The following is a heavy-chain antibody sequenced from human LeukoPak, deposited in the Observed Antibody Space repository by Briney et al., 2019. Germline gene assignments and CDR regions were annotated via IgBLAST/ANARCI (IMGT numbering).Heavy chain of an antibody. D-gene: IGHD3-16*01. V-gene: IGHV1-18*01. CDR1: GYTFTSYG. Sequence: ASVKLSCKASGYTFTSYGISWVRQAPGQGLEWMGWISAYNGNTNYAQKLQGRVTMTTDTSTNTAYLELSSLRSDDTAVYYCARVGTFQRRYYYYGMDAWGQRTTVSVSS. J-gene: IGHJ6*01. CDR3: ARVGTFQRRYYYYGMDA. CDR2: ISAYNGNT.